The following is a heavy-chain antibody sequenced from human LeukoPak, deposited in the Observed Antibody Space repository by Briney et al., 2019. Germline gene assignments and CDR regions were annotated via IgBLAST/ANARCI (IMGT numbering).Heavy chain of an antibody. D-gene: IGHD1-26*01. J-gene: IGHJ5*02. CDR3: TRVNLRGSQYNWFDP. Sequence: SVKVSCKTFGGTFRSHIFSWVRQAPGQGLEWMGKITPIIDSAKYSQKFRDRLTITGDSSTGTAYMELSSLTPEDTALYYCTRVNLRGSQYNWFDPWGQGTLVIVSS. CDR1: GGTFRSHI. V-gene: IGHV1-69*08. CDR2: ITPIIDSA.